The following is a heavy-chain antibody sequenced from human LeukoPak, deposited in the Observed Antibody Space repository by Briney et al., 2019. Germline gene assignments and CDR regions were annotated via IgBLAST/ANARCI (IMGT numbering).Heavy chain of an antibody. V-gene: IGHV3-74*01. CDR2: INTAGST. D-gene: IGHD2-21*01. CDR1: GLTFSNVW. CDR3: ASFRDTDN. J-gene: IGHJ3*01. Sequence: GGSLRLSCEVTGLTFSNVWMHWVRQAPGQGLVWVSRINTAGSTVYADPVKGRFTISRDNAKNMVYLQMNSLRAEDTAVYYCASFRDTDNWGRGTMVTVSS.